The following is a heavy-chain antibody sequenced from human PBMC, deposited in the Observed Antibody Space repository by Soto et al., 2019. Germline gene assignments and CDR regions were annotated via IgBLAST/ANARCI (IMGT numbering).Heavy chain of an antibody. CDR1: GYTFTSYD. Sequence: GASVKVSCKASGYTFTSYDINWVRQATGQGLEWMGWMNPNSGNTGYAQKFQGRDTMTRNTSISTAYMELSSLRSEDTAVYYCATGGYDFWSGPPRDSYYYYMDVWGKGTTVTVSS. D-gene: IGHD3-3*01. J-gene: IGHJ6*03. CDR3: ATGGYDFWSGPPRDSYYYYMDV. V-gene: IGHV1-8*01. CDR2: MNPNSGNT.